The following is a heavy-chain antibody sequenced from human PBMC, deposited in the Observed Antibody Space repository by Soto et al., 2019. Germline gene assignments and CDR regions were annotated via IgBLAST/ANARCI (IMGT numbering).Heavy chain of an antibody. Sequence: SGPTLVNPTQTLTLTCTFSGFSLSTIGVGVGWIRQPPGKALEWLALIYWNDDKRYSPSVKSRLTITKDTSKNQVVLTMTNMDPMDTATYYCAHSPLATMASLDWGQGTLVTVSS. J-gene: IGHJ4*02. CDR2: IYWNDDK. CDR3: AHSPLATMASLD. CDR1: GFSLSTIGVG. V-gene: IGHV2-5*01. D-gene: IGHD5-12*01.